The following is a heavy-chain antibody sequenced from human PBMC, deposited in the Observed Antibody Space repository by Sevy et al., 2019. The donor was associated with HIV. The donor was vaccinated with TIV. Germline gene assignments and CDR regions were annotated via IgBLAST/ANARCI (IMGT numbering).Heavy chain of an antibody. CDR3: ATTKDYYESSGCPFDY. CDR2: FDPEDGET. CDR1: GYTLTKLS. J-gene: IGHJ4*02. Sequence: ASVKVSCNVSGYTLTKLSMHCVRQAPGKGLEWMGSFDPEDGETLYAQSLQGRITMTEDTSTDTAYMELNSLRSEDTAVYYCATTKDYYESSGCPFDYWGQGTLVTVSS. D-gene: IGHD3-22*01. V-gene: IGHV1-24*01.